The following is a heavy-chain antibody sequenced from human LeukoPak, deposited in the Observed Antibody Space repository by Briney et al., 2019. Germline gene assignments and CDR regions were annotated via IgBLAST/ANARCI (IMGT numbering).Heavy chain of an antibody. CDR2: LRGDGET. Sequence: GGSLRLSCAASGLSFTSLAMSWVRQAPARGPEWVSSLRGDGETFYADSVRGRFTLSRDDSRNTVYLQLNNSRVEDTAIYYCARASWVSSADAVRWGQGTQVTVSS. J-gene: IGHJ4*02. CDR3: ARASWVSSADAVR. V-gene: IGHV3-23*01. CDR1: GLSFTSLA. D-gene: IGHD3-16*01.